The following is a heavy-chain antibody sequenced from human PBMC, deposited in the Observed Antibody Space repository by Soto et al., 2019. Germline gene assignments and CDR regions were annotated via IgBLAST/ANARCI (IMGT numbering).Heavy chain of an antibody. D-gene: IGHD2-2*01. J-gene: IGHJ5*02. V-gene: IGHV4-39*01. CDR2: VFSDGTT. CDR1: GASISSGSYY. Sequence: QLQLQESGSGLVKPSETLSLTCSVSGASISSGSYYWGWVRQPPGKGLEWIANVFSDGTTYYSPSLNSRVPISVDTSKNQFSLRLRSVTTADTAVYYCARQGECGSTSCYGSWGQGTLVTVSS. CDR3: ARQGECGSTSCYGS.